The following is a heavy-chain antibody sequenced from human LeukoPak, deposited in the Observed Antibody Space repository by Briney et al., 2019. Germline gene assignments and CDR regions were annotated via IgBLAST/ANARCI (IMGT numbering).Heavy chain of an antibody. CDR1: GYTLTELS. V-gene: IGHV1-24*01. D-gene: IGHD6-19*01. CDR2: FDPEDGET. CDR3: ARALRIAVAGSLPLGY. Sequence: ASVKVSCKVSGYTLTELSMHWVRQAPGKGLEWMGGFDPEDGETIYAQKFQGRVTMTRDTSTSTVYMELSSLRSEDTAVYYCARALRIAVAGSLPLGYWGQGTLVTVSS. J-gene: IGHJ4*02.